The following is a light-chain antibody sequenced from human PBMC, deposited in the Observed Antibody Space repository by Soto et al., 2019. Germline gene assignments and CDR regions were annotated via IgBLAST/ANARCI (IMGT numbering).Light chain of an antibody. CDR3: SSYTTSNTRQIV. CDR2: DVS. V-gene: IGLV2-14*03. Sequence: QSALTQPASVSGSPGQSITISCTGTSSDVGGYNYVSWYQHHPGKAPKLMIYDVSNRPSGVSNRFSGSKSGNTASLTISGRQPEDEADYYCSSYTTSNTRQIVFGTGTKV. J-gene: IGLJ1*01. CDR1: SSDVGGYNY.